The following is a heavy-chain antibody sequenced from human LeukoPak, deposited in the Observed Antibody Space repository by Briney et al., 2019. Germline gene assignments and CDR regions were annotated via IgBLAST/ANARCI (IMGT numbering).Heavy chain of an antibody. CDR1: GYTFTGYY. V-gene: IGHV1-2*06. J-gene: IGHJ4*02. CDR2: INPNSGGT. Sequence: ASVKVSCKASGYTFTGYYMHWVRQAPGQGLEWMGRINPNSGGTNYAQKFQGRVTMTRDTSISTAYMELSRLRSDDTAVYYCARAMVRGGQYVYWGQGTLVTVSS. CDR3: ARAMVRGGQYVY. D-gene: IGHD3-10*01.